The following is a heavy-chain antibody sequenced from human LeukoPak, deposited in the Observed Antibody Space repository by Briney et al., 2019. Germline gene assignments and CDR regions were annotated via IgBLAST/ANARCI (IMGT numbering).Heavy chain of an antibody. CDR1: GYSISRGYY. CDR3: ARGEVDEFDY. V-gene: IGHV4-38-2*01. D-gene: IGHD3-10*01. CDR2: ISHSGST. Sequence: SETLSLTCAVSGYSISRGYYWNWIRQFPGKGLEWIGSISHSGSTSYNPSLKRRITISLETSKNQFSLRLISVTAADSALYYCARGEVDEFDYWGQGRLVIVSS. J-gene: IGHJ4*02.